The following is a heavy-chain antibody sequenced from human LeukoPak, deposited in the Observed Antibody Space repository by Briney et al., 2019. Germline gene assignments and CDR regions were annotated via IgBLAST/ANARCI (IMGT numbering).Heavy chain of an antibody. Sequence: PGGSLRLSCAASGFTFSSYAMSWVRQAPGKGLQWVSAISGPTDRTFYADSVRGRFTISRDNLKQTLYLQMNSLRVEDTAIYYCVKGLDGSGSYASWGQGALVTVSS. CDR1: GFTFSSYA. J-gene: IGHJ5*02. CDR3: VKGLDGSGSYAS. CDR2: ISGPTDRT. V-gene: IGHV3-23*01. D-gene: IGHD3-10*01.